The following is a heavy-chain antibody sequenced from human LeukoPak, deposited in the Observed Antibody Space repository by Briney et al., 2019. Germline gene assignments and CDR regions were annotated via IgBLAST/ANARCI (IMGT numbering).Heavy chain of an antibody. Sequence: PSETLSLTCTVSGGSISSSSYYWGWIRQPPGKGLEWIGSIYYSGSTYYNPSLKSRVTISVDTSKNQFSLKLSSVTAADTAVYYCARWIPAPSSPVWFFDYWGQGTLVTVSS. J-gene: IGHJ4*02. V-gene: IGHV4-39*07. CDR1: GGSISSSSYY. CDR3: ARWIPAPSSPVWFFDY. CDR2: IYYSGST. D-gene: IGHD2-2*01.